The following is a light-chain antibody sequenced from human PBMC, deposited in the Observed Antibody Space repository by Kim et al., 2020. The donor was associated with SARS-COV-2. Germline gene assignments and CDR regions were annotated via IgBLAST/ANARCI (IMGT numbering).Light chain of an antibody. CDR1: SSNVGNNA. J-gene: IGLJ2*01. V-gene: IGLV1-36*01. CDR2: YDD. Sequence: QRVTISCSGGSSNVGNNAVNWYQQLPGKAPKLLIYYDDLLPSVVSDRFSGSKSGPSASLAISGLQSEDEGDYYCSAWDDSLNVVVFGGGTQLTVL. CDR3: SAWDDSLNVVV.